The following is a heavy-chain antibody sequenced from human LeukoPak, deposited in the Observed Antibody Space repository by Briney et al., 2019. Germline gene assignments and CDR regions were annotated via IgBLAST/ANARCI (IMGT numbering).Heavy chain of an antibody. Sequence: PSETLSLTCTVSGGSISSGGYYWSWIRQPPGKGLEWIGYIYHSGSTYYNPSLKSRVTISVDRSKNQFSLKLSSVTAADTAVYYCARGWVATIFGVANNWFDPWGQGTLVTVSS. V-gene: IGHV4-30-2*01. CDR3: ARGWVATIFGVANNWFDP. CDR1: GGSISSGGYY. D-gene: IGHD3-3*01. CDR2: IYHSGST. J-gene: IGHJ5*02.